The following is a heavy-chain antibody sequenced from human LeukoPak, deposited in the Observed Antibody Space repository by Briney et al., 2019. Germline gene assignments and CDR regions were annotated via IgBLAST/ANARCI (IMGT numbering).Heavy chain of an antibody. CDR2: IKQDGSEK. V-gene: IGHV3-7*01. D-gene: IGHD1-26*01. Sequence: GGSLRLSCAASGFTFSSYWMSWVRQAPGKGLEWVANIKQDGSEKYYVDSVKGRFTISRDNAKNSLYLQMNSLRAEDMAVYYCARRRYSGSSQHFDYWGQGTLVTVSS. CDR3: ARRRYSGSSQHFDY. J-gene: IGHJ4*02. CDR1: GFTFSSYW.